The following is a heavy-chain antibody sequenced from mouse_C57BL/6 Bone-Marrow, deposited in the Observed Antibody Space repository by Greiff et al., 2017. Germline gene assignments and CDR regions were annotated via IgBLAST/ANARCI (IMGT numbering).Heavy chain of an antibody. Sequence: EVKLMESGGGLVQSGRSLRLSCATSGFTFSDFYMEWVRQAPGKGLEWIAASRNKANDYTTEYSASVKGRFIVSRDTSHSILYLQMNDLRAEDTGVCSCARDGARWYFDVWGTGTTVTVSS. J-gene: IGHJ1*03. V-gene: IGHV7-1*01. CDR1: GFTFSDFY. CDR2: SRNKANDYTT. CDR3: ARDGARWYFDV.